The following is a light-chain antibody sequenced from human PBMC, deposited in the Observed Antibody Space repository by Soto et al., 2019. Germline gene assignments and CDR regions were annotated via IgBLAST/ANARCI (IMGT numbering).Light chain of an antibody. CDR3: LHRNNWAWT. V-gene: IGKV3-11*01. CDR2: DAS. CDR1: QNIGTY. J-gene: IGKJ1*01. Sequence: EIVLTQSPATLSLSAGEIATLSCSASQNIGTYLDWYQQKPGQSPRLLIFDASSRATGTPARFSGSGSGTDFTLTISSLEPEDFAVYYCLHRNNWAWTFGQGTKVDIK.